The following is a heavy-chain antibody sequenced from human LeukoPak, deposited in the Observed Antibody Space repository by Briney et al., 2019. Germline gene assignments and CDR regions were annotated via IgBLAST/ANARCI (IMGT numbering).Heavy chain of an antibody. CDR1: GGSISSSSYY. D-gene: IGHD2-2*01. CDR2: IYYSGST. Sequence: PSETLSLTCTVSGGSISSSSYYWGWIRQPPGKGLEWIGSIYYSGSTYYNPSLKSRVTISVDTSKNQFSLKLSSVTAADTAVYYCARQYCSSTSCFLYGMDVWGQGTTVTVSS. J-gene: IGHJ6*02. V-gene: IGHV4-39*01. CDR3: ARQYCSSTSCFLYGMDV.